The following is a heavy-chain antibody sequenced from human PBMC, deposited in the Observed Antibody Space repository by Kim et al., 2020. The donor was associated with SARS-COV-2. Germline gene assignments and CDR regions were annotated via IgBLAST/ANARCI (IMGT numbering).Heavy chain of an antibody. CDR2: IYYSGST. J-gene: IGHJ5*02. CDR3: ARGRYSSSWYGFSIVSQFDP. Sequence: SETLSLTCTVSGGSISSYYWSWIRQPPGKGLEWIGYIYYSGSTNYNPSLKSRVTISVDTSKNQFSLKLSSVTAADTAVYYCARGRYSSSWYGFSIVSQFDPCGQGTLVTVSS. D-gene: IGHD6-13*01. CDR1: GGSISSYY. V-gene: IGHV4-59*01.